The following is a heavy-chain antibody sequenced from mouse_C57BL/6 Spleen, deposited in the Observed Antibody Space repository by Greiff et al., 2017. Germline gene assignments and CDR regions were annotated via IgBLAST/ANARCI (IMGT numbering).Heavy chain of an antibody. CDR3: ARRAPEGYFDV. Sequence: QVQLKQSGAELVKPGASVKISCKASGYAFSSYWMNWVKQRPGKGLEWIGQIYPGDGDTNYNGKFKGKATLTADKSSSTAYMQLSSLTSEDSAVYFCARRAPEGYFDVWGTGTTVTVSS. V-gene: IGHV1-80*01. J-gene: IGHJ1*03. CDR2: IYPGDGDT. CDR1: GYAFSSYW. D-gene: IGHD3-3*01.